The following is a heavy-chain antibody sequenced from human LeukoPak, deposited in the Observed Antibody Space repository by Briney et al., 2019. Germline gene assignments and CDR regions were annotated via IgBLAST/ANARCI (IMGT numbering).Heavy chain of an antibody. CDR1: GFTFSSYA. V-gene: IGHV3-23*01. CDR2: ISGSGDNT. Sequence: GGSLRLSCAASGFTFSSYAMSWVRQAPGKGLEWVSAISGSGDNTNYADPVKGRFTISRDNFKNTLYLQMNSLRAEDTALYYCAKVISFGTTTPSDYWGQGTLVTVSS. J-gene: IGHJ4*02. CDR3: AKVISFGTTTPSDY. D-gene: IGHD1-1*01.